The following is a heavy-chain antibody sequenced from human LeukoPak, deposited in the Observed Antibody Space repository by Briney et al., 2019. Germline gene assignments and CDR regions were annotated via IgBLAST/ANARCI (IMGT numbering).Heavy chain of an antibody. CDR2: ISHSGST. Sequence: SETLSLTCAVYGGSFSGYYWSWIRQPPGKGLEWIGEISHSGSTNYNPSLKSRVTISVDTSKNQFSLKLSSVTAADTAVYYCARGHCSSTSCYVYDYWGQGTLVTVSS. CDR1: GGSFSGYY. CDR3: ARGHCSSTSCYVYDY. V-gene: IGHV4-34*01. J-gene: IGHJ4*02. D-gene: IGHD2-2*01.